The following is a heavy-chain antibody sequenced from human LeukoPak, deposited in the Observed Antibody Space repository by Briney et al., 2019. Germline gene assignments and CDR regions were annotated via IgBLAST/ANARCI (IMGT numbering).Heavy chain of an antibody. V-gene: IGHV7-4-1*02. CDR2: IHTNTGNP. J-gene: IGHJ4*02. CDR1: GYTFNKFA. CDR3: ARAHDTGVSSDY. Sequence: VSVKVSCKASGYTFNKFAMNWVRQAPGQGLEWMGWIHTNTGNPTYDPGFAGRFVFSLDTSVSTAYLQISSLEAGDTAVYYCARAHDTGVSSDYWGQGTLVTVSS. D-gene: IGHD4-23*01.